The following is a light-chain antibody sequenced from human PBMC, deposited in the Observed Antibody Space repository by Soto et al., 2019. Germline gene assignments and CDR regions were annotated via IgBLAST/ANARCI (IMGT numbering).Light chain of an antibody. CDR1: QSVSSY. J-gene: IGKJ4*01. CDR3: QQRSNWPLS. Sequence: EIVLTQSPATLSLSPGERATLSCRASQSVSSYLAWYQQKPGQAPRLLIYDASNGATGIPARFSGSGSGTDFTLTISSLEPEDVVVYYCQQRSNWPLSFGGGTKVEIE. V-gene: IGKV3-11*01. CDR2: DAS.